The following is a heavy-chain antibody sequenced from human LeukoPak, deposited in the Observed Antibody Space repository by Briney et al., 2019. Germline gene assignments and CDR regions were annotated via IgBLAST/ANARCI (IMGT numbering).Heavy chain of an antibody. CDR1: GGSISSHY. CDR3: AREKTAYYFDGSAYSEGAFDI. J-gene: IGHJ3*02. Sequence: KSSETLSLTCSVSGGSISSHYWSWIRQPPGKGLEWIGYIYYSGSTYYNPSLKSRVTISVDMSKKQFSLQLSSVTAADTAVYYCAREKTAYYFDGSAYSEGAFDIWGQGTMVTVSS. CDR2: IYYSGST. D-gene: IGHD3-22*01. V-gene: IGHV4-59*06.